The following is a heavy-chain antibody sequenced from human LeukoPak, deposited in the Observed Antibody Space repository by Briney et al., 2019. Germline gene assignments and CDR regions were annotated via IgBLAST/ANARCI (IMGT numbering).Heavy chain of an antibody. Sequence: PGGSLRLSCAGSGFSFSSYGMHWVRQAPGKGLEWMAFIRSDGSNKYYAGSVKGRFTISRDNSKNTLYLQMNSLRAEDTAVYYCARDLGDGDADPEKYYYYYYMDVWGKGTTVTVSS. CDR2: IRSDGSNK. CDR3: ARDLGDGDADPEKYYYYYYMDV. D-gene: IGHD4-17*01. V-gene: IGHV3-30*02. J-gene: IGHJ6*03. CDR1: GFSFSSYG.